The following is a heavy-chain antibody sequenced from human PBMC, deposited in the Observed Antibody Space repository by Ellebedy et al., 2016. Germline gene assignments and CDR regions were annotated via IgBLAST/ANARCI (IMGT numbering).Heavy chain of an antibody. CDR2: VSGNGFST. CDR3: TKNGFGSGSYFYFDS. Sequence: GGSLRLXXAASGVTFSSIAVSWVRQAPGKGLEWVSFVSGNGFSTYYADSVKGRFTISRDNSKNTVFLQMTSLRAEDTARYYCTKNGFGSGSYFYFDSWGQGTLVTVA. CDR1: GVTFSSIA. V-gene: IGHV3-23*01. J-gene: IGHJ4*02. D-gene: IGHD3-10*01.